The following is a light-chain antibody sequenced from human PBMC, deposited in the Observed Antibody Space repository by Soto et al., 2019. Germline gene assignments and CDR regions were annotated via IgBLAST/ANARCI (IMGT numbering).Light chain of an antibody. J-gene: IGKJ4*01. CDR2: GAS. V-gene: IGKV3-15*01. Sequence: EIVMTQSPATLSVSPGERATLSCRASQSVSGNLAWYQQKPGQAPRLLMYGASTRATGIPARFSGSGSGTEFTLTISSLQSEDFAIYYCQQYNNWPPLTFGGGTKVEIK. CDR3: QQYNNWPPLT. CDR1: QSVSGN.